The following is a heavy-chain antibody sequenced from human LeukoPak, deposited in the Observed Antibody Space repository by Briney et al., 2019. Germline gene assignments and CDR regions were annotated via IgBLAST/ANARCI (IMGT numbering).Heavy chain of an antibody. CDR1: GFTFSTFT. CDR3: ARDPSSGWYLKGWFDP. CDR2: ISSSSNYI. V-gene: IGHV3-21*01. Sequence: PGGSLRLSCVVSGFTFSTFTMSWVRQAPGKGLEWVSSISSSSNYIYYADSVKGRFTISRDNAKNSLYLQMNSLRAEDTAVYYCARDPSSGWYLKGWFDPWGQGTLVTVSS. D-gene: IGHD6-19*01. J-gene: IGHJ5*02.